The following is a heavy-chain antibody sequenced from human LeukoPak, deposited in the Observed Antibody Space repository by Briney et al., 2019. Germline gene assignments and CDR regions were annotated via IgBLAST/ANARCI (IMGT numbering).Heavy chain of an antibody. J-gene: IGHJ5*02. Sequence: SETLSLTCTVSGYSISSGYYWGWIRQPPGKGLEWIGSIYHSGSTYYNPSLKSRVTISVDTSKNQFSLKLSSVTAADTAVYYCARARKGIAAAGTWFDPWGQGTLVTVSS. CDR2: IYHSGST. CDR1: GYSISSGYY. D-gene: IGHD6-13*01. V-gene: IGHV4-38-2*02. CDR3: ARARKGIAAAGTWFDP.